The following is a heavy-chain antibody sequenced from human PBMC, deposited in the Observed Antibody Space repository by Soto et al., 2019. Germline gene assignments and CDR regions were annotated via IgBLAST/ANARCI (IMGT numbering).Heavy chain of an antibody. V-gene: IGHV4-39*01. Sequence: SETLSLTCIVSGGSISSSSYYWGWIRQPPGKGLEWIGSIYYSGSTYYNPSLKSRVTISVDTSKNQFSLKLRSVTAADTAVYYCARCPVVPAAIHYYWGQGTLVTVSS. D-gene: IGHD2-2*01. CDR1: GGSISSSSYY. CDR3: ARCPVVPAAIHYY. J-gene: IGHJ4*02. CDR2: IYYSGST.